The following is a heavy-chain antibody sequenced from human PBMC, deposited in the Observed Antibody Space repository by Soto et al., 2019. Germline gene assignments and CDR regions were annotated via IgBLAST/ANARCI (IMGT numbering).Heavy chain of an antibody. D-gene: IGHD7-27*01. CDR2: IFDSGTT. Sequence: RQPPGEGLEWIGHIFDSGTTYTNPPLRSQVAISLDTSKNHFSLTLSSVTAADTAVYYCARGPSGDKVHYWGQGALVSVSS. V-gene: IGHV4-30-4*01. CDR3: ARGPSGDKVHY. J-gene: IGHJ4*02.